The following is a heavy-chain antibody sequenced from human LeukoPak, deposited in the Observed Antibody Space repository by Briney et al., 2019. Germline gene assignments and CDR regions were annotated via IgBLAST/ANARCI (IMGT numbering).Heavy chain of an antibody. CDR1: GFTFSSYG. CDR2: IWYDGSNK. D-gene: IGHD1-14*01. J-gene: IGHJ4*02. CDR3: AKDLNFGMAGWVFDY. V-gene: IGHV3-33*06. Sequence: PGRSLRLSCAASGFTFSSYGMHRVRQAPGKGLEWVAVIWYDGSNKYYADSVKGRFTISRDNSKNTLYLQMNSLRAEDTAVYYCAKDLNFGMAGWVFDYWGQGTLVTVSS.